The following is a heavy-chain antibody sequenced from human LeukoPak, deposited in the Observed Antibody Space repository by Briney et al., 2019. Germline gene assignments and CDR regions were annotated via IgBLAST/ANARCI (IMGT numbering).Heavy chain of an antibody. V-gene: IGHV4-59*01. D-gene: IGHD1-1*01. Sequence: SETLSLTRTVSGDSISGYYWGWIRQPPGKGLEWIGYIYYTGTTNYNPSLKSRVTISVDTSKNQFSLKLRSVTAADTAVYYRTKVGTGTVDYWGQGTLVTVSS. CDR2: IYYTGTT. CDR1: GDSISGYY. CDR3: TKVGTGTVDY. J-gene: IGHJ4*02.